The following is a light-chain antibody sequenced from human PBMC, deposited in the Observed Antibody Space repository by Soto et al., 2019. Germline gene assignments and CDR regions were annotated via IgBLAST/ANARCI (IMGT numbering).Light chain of an antibody. Sequence: QSVLTQPASVSGSPGQSITISCTGTSSDVGGYKFVSWYQQHPGTAPKLMIYEVSNRPSGVSSRFSGSKSGNTASLTISGLQADDEADYFCGSYTGSIYVFGNGTKPTVL. CDR3: GSYTGSIYV. CDR2: EVS. V-gene: IGLV2-14*01. J-gene: IGLJ1*01. CDR1: SSDVGGYKF.